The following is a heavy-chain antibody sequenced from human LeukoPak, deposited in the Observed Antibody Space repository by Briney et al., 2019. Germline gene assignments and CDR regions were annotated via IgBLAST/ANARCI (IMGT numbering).Heavy chain of an antibody. CDR3: AKDMSDYTNFPDV. Sequence: GGSLRLSCAASGFTFSSYRMNWVRQAPGKGLEWVATISGGGGSTFYADSVKGRFTIFRVNSKNTLYLQMNSLRAEDTAIYYCAKDMSDYTNFPDVWGQGTTVTVSS. D-gene: IGHD4-11*01. V-gene: IGHV3-23*01. CDR1: GFTFSSYR. CDR2: ISGGGGST. J-gene: IGHJ6*02.